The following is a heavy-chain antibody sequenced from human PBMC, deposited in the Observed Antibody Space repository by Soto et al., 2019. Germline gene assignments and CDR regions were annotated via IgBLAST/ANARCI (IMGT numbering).Heavy chain of an antibody. D-gene: IGHD6-13*01. CDR1: GYTFTSYD. CDR3: ARERSIAADGSLGY. Sequence: QVQLVQSGAEGKKPGASLKVSCKASGYTFTSYDINWVLQATLQGLEWMGWMNPNSGNTGYAQKFQGRVTMTANNSISPAYMELSSLRSEDKAVYYCARERSIAADGSLGYWGQGTLVTVSS. CDR2: MNPNSGNT. V-gene: IGHV1-8*01. J-gene: IGHJ4*02.